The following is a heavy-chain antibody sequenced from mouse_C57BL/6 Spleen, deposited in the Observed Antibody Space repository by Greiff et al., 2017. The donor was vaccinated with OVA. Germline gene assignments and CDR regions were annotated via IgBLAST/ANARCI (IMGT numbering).Heavy chain of an antibody. V-gene: IGHV5-4*01. J-gene: IGHJ3*01. D-gene: IGHD2-1*01. CDR2: ISDGGSYT. CDR1: GFTFSSYA. CDR3: AREGVTGWDWFAY. Sequence: EVMLVESGGGLVKPGGSLKLSCAASGFTFSSYAMSWVRQTPEKRLEWVATISDGGSYTYYPDNVKGRFTISRDNAKNNLYLQMSHLKSEDTAMYYCAREGVTGWDWFAYWGQGTLVTVSA.